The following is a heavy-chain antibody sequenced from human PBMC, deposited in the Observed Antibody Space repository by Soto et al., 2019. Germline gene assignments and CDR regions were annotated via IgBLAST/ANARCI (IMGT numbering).Heavy chain of an antibody. CDR2: IDPKDSFA. Sequence: XESLKVSWQCSGDSFTSYWISLVLQMPGKGLEWMGRIDPKDSFANYSPSFRGHVTISPDTSVTTAYLKWSSLKASDTAIYYCARNKSGGGSYPFDFWGQGTLVTVSS. D-gene: IGHD3-10*01. CDR1: GDSFTSYW. V-gene: IGHV5-10-1*01. CDR3: ARNKSGGGSYPFDF. J-gene: IGHJ4*02.